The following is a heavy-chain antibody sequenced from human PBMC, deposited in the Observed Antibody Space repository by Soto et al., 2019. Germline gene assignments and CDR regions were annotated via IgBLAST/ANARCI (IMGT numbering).Heavy chain of an antibody. CDR1: GFTFSSYA. J-gene: IGHJ4*02. CDR2: ISGRGGST. CDR3: AKERRGYNYSPVDY. V-gene: IGHV3-23*01. D-gene: IGHD5-12*01. Sequence: EVQLLESGGGLVQPGGSLRLSCAASGFTFSSYAMSWVRQAPGKGLEWVSAISGRGGSTYYADSVKGRFTISRDNSRNTLYLQMNSLRAEDTAVYYCAKERRGYNYSPVDYWGQGTLVTVSS.